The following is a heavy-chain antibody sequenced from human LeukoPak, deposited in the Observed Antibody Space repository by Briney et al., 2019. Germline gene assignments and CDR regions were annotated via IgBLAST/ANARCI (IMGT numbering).Heavy chain of an antibody. CDR2: ISSSGDIT. V-gene: IGHV3-23*01. J-gene: IGHJ4*02. CDR1: GFTFHNYA. CDR3: AKDRPNYHESNGHHYRRNGDY. D-gene: IGHD3-22*01. Sequence: GGSLRLSCAASGFTFHNYAMSWVRQAPGKVLEWVSAISSSGDITFYADSVNGRFTISRDNSRYTLYLQMNSLRAEDAAMYYCAKDRPNYHESNGHHYRRNGDYWGQGTLVTVSS.